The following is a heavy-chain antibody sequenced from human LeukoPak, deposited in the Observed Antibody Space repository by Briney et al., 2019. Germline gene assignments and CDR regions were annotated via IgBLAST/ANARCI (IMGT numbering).Heavy chain of an antibody. CDR2: IKQDGSEK. CDR1: GFTFSSYW. CDR3: ARDHYYDSSGYIPAGDAFDF. V-gene: IGHV3-7*01. D-gene: IGHD3-22*01. J-gene: IGHJ3*01. Sequence: GGSLRLSCAASGFTFSSYWMSWVRQAPGKGLEWVANIKQDGSEKYYVDSVKGRFTISRDNAKNSLYLQMNSLRAEDTAVYYCARDHYYDSSGYIPAGDAFDFWGQGTKVTVSS.